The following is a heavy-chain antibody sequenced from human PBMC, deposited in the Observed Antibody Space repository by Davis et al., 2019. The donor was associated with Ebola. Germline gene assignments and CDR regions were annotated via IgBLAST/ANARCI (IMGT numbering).Heavy chain of an antibody. V-gene: IGHV3-53*01. Sequence: GESLKISCVASYYDVGTNFLSWVRQAPGKGLEWVSLISNDGKTYYKESVKGRFTISRDTSKNTFFLQMNSLRAEDTAVYYCAVGHYSNPNGWGQGIPVTVSS. CDR1: YYDVGTNF. CDR2: ISNDGKT. CDR3: AVGHYSNPNG. J-gene: IGHJ4*02. D-gene: IGHD1-26*01.